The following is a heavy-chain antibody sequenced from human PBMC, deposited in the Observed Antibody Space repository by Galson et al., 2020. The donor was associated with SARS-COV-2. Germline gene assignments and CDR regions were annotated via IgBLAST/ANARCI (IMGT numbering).Heavy chain of an antibody. Sequence: SETLSLTCTVSAGSISSTSYHWVWIRQPPGKGLEWVGRIYYSGSTYYNPSLKSRVTMSVDTSKNQFSVKLSSVTAADTAVDYCARRGGSGYGSGWFDPWGQGTLVTVSS. J-gene: IGHJ5*02. V-gene: IGHV4-39*01. CDR2: IYYSGST. CDR3: ARRGGSGYGSGWFDP. D-gene: IGHD5-12*01. CDR1: AGSISSTSYH.